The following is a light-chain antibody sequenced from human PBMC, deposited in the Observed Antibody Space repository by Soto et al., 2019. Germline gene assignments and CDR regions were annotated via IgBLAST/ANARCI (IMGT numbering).Light chain of an antibody. J-gene: IGLJ2*01. CDR1: SSDVGGYKY. Sequence: SVLPKPASVSGSPGQSITISCTGTSSDVGGYKYVSWYQQHPGKAPKVMIYDVSNRPSGVSNRFSGSKSGNTASLTISGLQAEDEADYYCSSYTSSSTVVFGGGTKVTVL. V-gene: IGLV2-14*01. CDR2: DVS. CDR3: SSYTSSSTVV.